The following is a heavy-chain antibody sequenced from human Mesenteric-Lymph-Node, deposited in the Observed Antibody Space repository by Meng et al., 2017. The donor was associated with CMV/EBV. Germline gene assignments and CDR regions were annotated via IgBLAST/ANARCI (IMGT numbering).Heavy chain of an antibody. CDR3: ARAAADEIYYYGMDV. J-gene: IGHJ6*02. D-gene: IGHD6-13*01. Sequence: GESLKISCAASGFTFSSYGMHWVRQAPGKGLEWVAFIRYDGSNKYYADSVKGRFTISRDNSKNTLYLQMNSLRAEDTAVYYCARAAADEIYYYGMDVWGQGTTVTVSS. V-gene: IGHV3-30*02. CDR2: IRYDGSNK. CDR1: GFTFSSYG.